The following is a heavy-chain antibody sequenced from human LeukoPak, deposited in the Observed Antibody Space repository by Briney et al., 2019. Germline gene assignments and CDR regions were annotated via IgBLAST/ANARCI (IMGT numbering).Heavy chain of an antibody. CDR3: ARQKRDYGDYNGYFDY. Sequence: GGSLRLSCAASGFTVSSNYMSWVRQAPGKGLEWVSVIYSVGNTFYADSVKGRFTFSRDNSKNTLFLQMNSLRAEDTAVYYCARQKRDYGDYNGYFDYWGQGTLVTVSS. J-gene: IGHJ4*02. CDR2: IYSVGNT. D-gene: IGHD4-17*01. V-gene: IGHV3-53*01. CDR1: GFTVSSNY.